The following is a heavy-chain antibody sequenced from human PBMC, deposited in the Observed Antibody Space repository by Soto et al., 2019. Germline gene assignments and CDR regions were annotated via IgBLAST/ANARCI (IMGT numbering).Heavy chain of an antibody. CDR1: GDSINSGNYY. CDR2: IYDRGNT. D-gene: IGHD3-9*01. J-gene: IGHJ4*02. CDR3: ARLEGLATIAYYFDY. V-gene: IGHV4-39*01. Sequence: QLQLQESGPGLVKPSETLSLTCSVSGDSINSGNYYWGWIRQPPGKGLEWIGSIYDRGNTYYNPSLKTRITISLDKSKSQFALKLNSVTAADSAVYFCARLEGLATIAYYFDYCGQGTLVTVSS.